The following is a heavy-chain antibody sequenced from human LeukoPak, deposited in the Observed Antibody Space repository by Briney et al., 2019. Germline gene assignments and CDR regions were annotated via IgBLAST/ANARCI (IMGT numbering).Heavy chain of an antibody. CDR2: IIPNTGGT. V-gene: IGHV1-2*02. J-gene: IGHJ3*02. CDR1: GYTFTDYY. D-gene: IGHD3-10*01. Sequence: ASVKVSCKASGYTFTDYYIHWMRQAPGQGLEWMGWIIPNTGGTNYAQKFQGRVIITRDTSASTAYMELSSLRSEDRAVYYCARGKTYGSGSGDAFDIWGQGTMVTVSS. CDR3: ARGKTYGSGSGDAFDI.